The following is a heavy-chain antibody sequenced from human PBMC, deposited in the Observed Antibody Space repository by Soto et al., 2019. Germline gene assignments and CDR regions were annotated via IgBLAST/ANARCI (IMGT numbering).Heavy chain of an antibody. D-gene: IGHD3-10*01. Sequence: GGSLRLSCAASGFTFSSYTMDWVRQAPGKGLEWVSSITYSSSDMHYADSVKGRFTISRDNAKNTVFLQMNSLRVEDTAVYYCAKALGYFGSGSYYKLYGMDVWGQGTTVTVSS. J-gene: IGHJ6*02. CDR3: AKALGYFGSGSYYKLYGMDV. V-gene: IGHV3-21*04. CDR2: ITYSSSDM. CDR1: GFTFSSYT.